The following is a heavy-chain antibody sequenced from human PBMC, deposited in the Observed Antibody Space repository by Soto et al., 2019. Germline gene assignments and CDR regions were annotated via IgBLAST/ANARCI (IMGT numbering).Heavy chain of an antibody. CDR2: IESSDAYN. V-gene: IGHV5-10-1*01. CDR1: GYRHPNYR. J-gene: IGHJ6*04. D-gene: IGHD1-1*01. Sequence: GESPKIYCKGPGYRHPNYRISWVRQMPGKGLEWMGRIESSDAYNNYSPPYQGHVTIPADKSISTAYLQWSSLKASDTAMYYRARMEGDYQYYGMDVWSKGTTVTVSS. CDR3: ARMEGDYQYYGMDV.